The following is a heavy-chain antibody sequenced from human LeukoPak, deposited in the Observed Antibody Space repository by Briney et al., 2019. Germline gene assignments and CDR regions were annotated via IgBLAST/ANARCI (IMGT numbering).Heavy chain of an antibody. J-gene: IGHJ4*02. Sequence: GESLKISCKGPGYRFTSYWIGWVRQMPGKGLEWMGIIYPGDSDTRYSPSFQGQVTISADKSISTAYLQWSSLKASDTAMYYCARQKVPAASDYWGQGTLVTVSS. CDR3: ARQKVPAASDY. V-gene: IGHV5-51*01. CDR2: IYPGDSDT. D-gene: IGHD2-2*01. CDR1: GYRFTSYW.